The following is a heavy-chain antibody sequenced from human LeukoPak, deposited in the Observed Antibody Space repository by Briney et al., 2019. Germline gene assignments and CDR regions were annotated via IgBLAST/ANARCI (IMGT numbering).Heavy chain of an antibody. CDR2: IHYAGRT. Sequence: LETLSLTCTVSGGSNYWSWIRQPPGKGLEWIAYIHYAGRTNYNPSLNSRATISIDTSNNQLSLKLSSVTAADTAVYYCARRGYPGAYWYFDLWGRGTLVTVSS. CDR3: ARRGYPGAYWYFDL. CDR1: GGSNY. D-gene: IGHD1-1*01. J-gene: IGHJ2*01. V-gene: IGHV4-59*08.